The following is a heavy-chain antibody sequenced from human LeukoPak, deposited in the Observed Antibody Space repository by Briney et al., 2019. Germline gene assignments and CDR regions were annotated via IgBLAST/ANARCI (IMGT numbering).Heavy chain of an antibody. CDR3: ARGDFNDNGDYVDAFDV. Sequence: GGSLRLSCAASGFSFTSYWMSRVRQAPGKGLEWVANIKQDGSEKFYVDSVKGRFTISRDNVKNSLYLQVNSLRVEDTAVYYCARGDFNDNGDYVDAFDVWGQGTMVTVSS. J-gene: IGHJ3*01. V-gene: IGHV3-7*01. CDR1: GFSFTSYW. D-gene: IGHD4-17*01. CDR2: IKQDGSEK.